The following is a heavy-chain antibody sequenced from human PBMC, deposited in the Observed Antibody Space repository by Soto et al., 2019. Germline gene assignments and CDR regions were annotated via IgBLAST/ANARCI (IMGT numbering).Heavy chain of an antibody. J-gene: IGHJ4*02. D-gene: IGHD6-13*01. CDR2: VSYDGNNK. CDR1: GFTFSTYG. V-gene: IGHV3-30*18. Sequence: QVQLVESGGGVVEPGGSLRLSCAASGFTFSTYGMHWVRQAPGKGLEWLAGVSYDGNNKNYADAVKGRFTISSDNSKNTLFLQMNSLRDDDTAVYYCAKDRHGGSSWYYFDYWGQGTLVTVSS. CDR3: AKDRHGGSSWYYFDY.